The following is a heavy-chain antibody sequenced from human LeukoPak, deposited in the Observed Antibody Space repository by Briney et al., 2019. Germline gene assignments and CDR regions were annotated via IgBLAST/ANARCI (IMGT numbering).Heavy chain of an antibody. V-gene: IGHV1-18*01. CDR3: ARDDYGDYYFDY. J-gene: IGHJ4*02. CDR1: GYTFTSYG. D-gene: IGHD4-17*01. Sequence: ASVTVSCTASGYTFTSYGISWVRQAPGQGLEWMGWISAYNGNTNYAQKLQGRVTMTTDTSTSTAYMELSSLRSEDTAVYYCARDDYGDYYFDYWGQGTLVTVSS. CDR2: ISAYNGNT.